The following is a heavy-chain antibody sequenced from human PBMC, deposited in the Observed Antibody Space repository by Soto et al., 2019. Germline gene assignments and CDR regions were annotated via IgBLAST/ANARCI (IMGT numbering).Heavy chain of an antibody. V-gene: IGHV1-46*01. D-gene: IGHD6-19*01. CDR3: ARDTSGWSLNGLDV. J-gene: IGHJ6*02. CDR2: INPGGGSA. CDR1: GSAITRYY. Sequence: QVDLVQSGAEVKKPGASVTITCKASGSAITRYYIHWVRQAPGRGLEWMGIINPGGGSASYAQKFQDGVSIDTDTSTGTVYIGLRSLRTEDTAVYYCARDTSGWSLNGLDVWGQGTTVNVSS.